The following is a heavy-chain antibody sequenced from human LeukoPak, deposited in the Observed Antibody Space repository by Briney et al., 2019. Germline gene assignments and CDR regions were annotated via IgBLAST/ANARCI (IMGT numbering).Heavy chain of an antibody. Sequence: KSSEPLSLTCTVSGGSISGVKDFWGWIRQPPGKGLEWIGSIYYTGSTYYNPSLKSRVTISVDTSRNEFSLQVHSVTATDTAVYYCARRGITYSSSFFEYWGQGSLVTVSS. CDR1: GGSISGVKDF. D-gene: IGHD6-13*01. CDR2: IYYTGST. V-gene: IGHV4-39*01. J-gene: IGHJ4*02. CDR3: ARRGITYSSSFFEY.